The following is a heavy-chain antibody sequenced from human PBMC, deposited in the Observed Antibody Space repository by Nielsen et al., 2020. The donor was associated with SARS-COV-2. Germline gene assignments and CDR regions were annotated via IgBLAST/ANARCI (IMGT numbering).Heavy chain of an antibody. CDR2: INPNSGGT. Sequence: ASVKVSCKASGFTFTSSAVQWVRQARGQRLEWMGRINPNSGGTNYAQKFQGRVTMTRDTSISTAYMELSRLRSDDTAVYYCATNGYSSGWYGGYWGQGTLVTVSS. CDR1: GFTFTSSA. CDR3: ATNGYSSGWYGGY. J-gene: IGHJ4*02. D-gene: IGHD6-19*01. V-gene: IGHV1-2*06.